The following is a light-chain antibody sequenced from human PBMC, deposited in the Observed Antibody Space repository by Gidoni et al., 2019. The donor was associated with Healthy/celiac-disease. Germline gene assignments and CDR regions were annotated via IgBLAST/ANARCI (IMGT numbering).Light chain of an antibody. Sequence: ELLLTQSPATLSLSPGERATLSCRASASVSSSYLAWYQQKPGHAPRLLIYGASSRATGIPDRFSGSGSGTDFTLTISRLEPEDFAVYYCQQYGSSPKLTFGGGTKVEIK. J-gene: IGKJ4*01. CDR1: ASVSSSY. CDR3: QQYGSSPKLT. CDR2: GAS. V-gene: IGKV3-20*01.